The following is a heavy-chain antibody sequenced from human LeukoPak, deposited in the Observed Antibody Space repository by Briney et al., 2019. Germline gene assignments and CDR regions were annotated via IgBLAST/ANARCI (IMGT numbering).Heavy chain of an antibody. CDR3: ARGGDGPNDY. V-gene: IGHV1-69*05. D-gene: IGHD5-24*01. CDR2: IIPIFGTA. CDR1: GGTFSSYA. Sequence: SVKVSCNASGGTFSSYAISWVRQAPGQGLEWMGRIIPIFGTANYAQKFQGRVTITTDESTSTAYMELSSLRTEDTAVYYCARGGDGPNDYWGQGTLVTVSS. J-gene: IGHJ4*02.